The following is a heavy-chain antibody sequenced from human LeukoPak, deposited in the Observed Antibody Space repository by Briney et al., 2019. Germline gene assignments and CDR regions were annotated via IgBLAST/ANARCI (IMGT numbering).Heavy chain of an antibody. CDR3: ARDYSNYVGSPTFDY. D-gene: IGHD4-11*01. V-gene: IGHV4-4*07. Sequence: SETLSLTCTVSGGSISSYYWSWIRQPAGKGLEWIGRIYTSGSTNYNPSLKSRVTMSVDTSKNRFSLKLSSVTAADTAVYYYARDYSNYVGSPTFDYWGQGTLVTVSS. CDR1: GGSISSYY. J-gene: IGHJ4*02. CDR2: IYTSGST.